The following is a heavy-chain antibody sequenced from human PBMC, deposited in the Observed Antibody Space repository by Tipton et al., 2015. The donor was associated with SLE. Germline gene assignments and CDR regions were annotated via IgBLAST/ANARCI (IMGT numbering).Heavy chain of an antibody. V-gene: IGHV4-38-2*02. CDR1: GYSISSGSY. CDR2: TYHSGST. Sequence: TLSLTCTVSGYSISSGSYWGWIRQPPGKGLEWLGNTYHSGSTYYNPSLRGRVTMSVDKSKNQFSLKLRSVTAADTAVYYCATGDLVYYYEGMDVWGQGTTVTVSS. CDR3: ATGDLVYYYEGMDV. D-gene: IGHD4-17*01. J-gene: IGHJ6*02.